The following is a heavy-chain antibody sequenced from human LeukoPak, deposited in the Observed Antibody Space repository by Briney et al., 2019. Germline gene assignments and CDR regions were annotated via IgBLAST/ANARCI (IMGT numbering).Heavy chain of an antibody. D-gene: IGHD3-10*01. V-gene: IGHV3-48*02. J-gene: IGHJ4*02. Sequence: GGSLRLSCAASGFTFTDYRMNWVRQAPGKGLEWVSSMNSDGSHIYHAGSVEGRFTISRDNARNSLYLQMNGLRDEDTAVYYCARGSFGVFDYWGQGILVTVSS. CDR3: ARGSFGVFDY. CDR2: MNSDGSHI. CDR1: GFTFTDYR.